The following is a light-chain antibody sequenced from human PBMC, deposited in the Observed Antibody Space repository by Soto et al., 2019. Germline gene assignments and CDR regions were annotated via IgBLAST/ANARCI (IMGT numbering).Light chain of an antibody. Sequence: DIQMTQSPSSLSASVGDRVTITCRASQTISMYLSWYQQTPGKAPNLLIYDASTLQSGVPSRFSGSGSGTEFTLTISSLQPDEFATYYCHQTHTTPLTFGGGTKVEIK. CDR1: QTISMY. CDR2: DAS. CDR3: HQTHTTPLT. J-gene: IGKJ4*01. V-gene: IGKV1-39*01.